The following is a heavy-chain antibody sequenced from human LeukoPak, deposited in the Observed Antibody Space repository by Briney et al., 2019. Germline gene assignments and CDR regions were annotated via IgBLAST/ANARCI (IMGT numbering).Heavy chain of an antibody. J-gene: IGHJ3*02. Sequence: GGSLRLSCAASGFSFSTYWMHWVRQAPGEGLVRVSRIQSDGINTIYADSVKGRFTISRDNAKNTLYLQMNSLRAEDTAVYFCARGGRDHAFDIWGQGTMVTVSS. D-gene: IGHD2-21*02. CDR1: GFSFSTYW. V-gene: IGHV3-74*01. CDR3: ARGGRDHAFDI. CDR2: IQSDGINT.